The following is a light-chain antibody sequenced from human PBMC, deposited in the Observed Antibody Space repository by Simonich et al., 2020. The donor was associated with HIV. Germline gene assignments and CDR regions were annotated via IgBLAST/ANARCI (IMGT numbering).Light chain of an antibody. CDR1: QSVLYSSNNRNY. J-gene: IGKJ3*01. Sequence: DIVMTQSPDSLAVSLGERATINCKSSQSVLYSSNNRNYLAWYQKKPGQPPKLLIDWASTREAGVPDRFSGSGSGTDFTLTISRLEPEDFAVYYCQQYGSSPRTFGPGTKVDIK. CDR2: WAS. V-gene: IGKV4-1*01. CDR3: QQYGSSPRT.